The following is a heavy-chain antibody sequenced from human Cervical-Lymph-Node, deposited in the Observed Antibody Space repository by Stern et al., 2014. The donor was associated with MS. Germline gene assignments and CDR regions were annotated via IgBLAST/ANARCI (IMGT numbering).Heavy chain of an antibody. CDR2: SFPGGSDI. Sequence: MQLLQSGPEVKRPGESLKLSCQASGYTFTSYWIGWVRQMPGKGLEWIAISFPGGSDIRYSPSFQGQVTISADKSSSTAYLQWNNLKASDTAIYYCARQRYFDYWGQGTLVTVSS. CDR1: GYTFTSYW. V-gene: IGHV5-51*01. J-gene: IGHJ4*02. CDR3: ARQRYFDY.